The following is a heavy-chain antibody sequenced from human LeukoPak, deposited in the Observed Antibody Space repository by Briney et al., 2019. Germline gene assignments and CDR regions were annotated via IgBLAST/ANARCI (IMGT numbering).Heavy chain of an antibody. CDR2: IYHSGST. V-gene: IGHV4-59*01. CDR1: GGSISSYL. J-gene: IGHJ5*01. CDR3: ARGHPFDS. Sequence: PSETLSLTCTVSGGSISSYLWTWIRQPPGKGLEWIGYIYHSGSTNYSPSLNNRVTISVDTSKNQFSLKLTSVTAADTAVYYCARGHPFDSWGQGTLVTVSS.